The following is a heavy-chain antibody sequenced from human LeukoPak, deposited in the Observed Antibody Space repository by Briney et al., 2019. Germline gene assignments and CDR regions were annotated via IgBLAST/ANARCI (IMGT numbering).Heavy chain of an antibody. CDR3: ASPPVHYYDSSGYYDAFDI. J-gene: IGHJ3*02. V-gene: IGHV1-2*06. D-gene: IGHD3-22*01. CDR1: GYTFTGYY. Sequence: ASVKVSCKASGYTFTGYYMHWVRQAPGQGLEWMGRINPNSGGTNYAQKFQGRVTMTRDTPISTAYMELSRLRSDDTAVYYCASPPVHYYDSSGYYDAFDIWGQGTMVTVSS. CDR2: INPNSGGT.